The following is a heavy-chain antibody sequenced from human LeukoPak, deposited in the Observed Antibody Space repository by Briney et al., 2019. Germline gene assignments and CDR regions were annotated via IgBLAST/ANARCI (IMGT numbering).Heavy chain of an antibody. V-gene: IGHV4-34*01. D-gene: IGHD3-22*01. CDR2: INHSGST. J-gene: IGHJ4*02. Sequence: IPSETLSLTCAVYGGSFSGYYWSWIRQPPGKGLEWIGEINHSGSTNYNPSLKSRVTISVDTSKNQFSLKLSSVTAAETAVYYCAIDYYDSSGFNGVDYWGQGTLVTVSS. CDR3: AIDYYDSSGFNGVDY. CDR1: GGSFSGYY.